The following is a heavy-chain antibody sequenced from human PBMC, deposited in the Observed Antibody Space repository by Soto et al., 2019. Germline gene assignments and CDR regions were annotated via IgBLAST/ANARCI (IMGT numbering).Heavy chain of an antibody. CDR1: GGSISSYY. CDR3: ARGSGYQDAFDI. D-gene: IGHD3-3*01. Sequence: SETLSLTCTVSGGSISSYYWSWIRQPPGKGLEWIGYIYYSGSTNYNPSLKSRVTISVDTSKNQFSPKLSSVTAADTAVYYCARGSGYQDAFDIWGQGTMVTVSS. CDR2: IYYSGST. J-gene: IGHJ3*02. V-gene: IGHV4-59*01.